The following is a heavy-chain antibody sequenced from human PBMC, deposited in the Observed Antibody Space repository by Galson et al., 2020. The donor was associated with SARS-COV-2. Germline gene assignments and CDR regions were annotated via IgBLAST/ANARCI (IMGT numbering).Heavy chain of an antibody. V-gene: IGHV1-18*01. CDR3: ARVYNYYDSSGYLCYPDF. J-gene: IGHJ4*02. CDR1: GYTFTSYG. Sequence: ASVKVSCKASGYTFTSYGISWVRQAPGQGLEWMGWINAYNGKTIYAHKLQARVTMTTDTSTSTAYMELRSLRSDDTAMYYCARVYNYYDSSGYLCYPDFWGQGTLVTVSS. CDR2: INAYNGKT. D-gene: IGHD3-22*01.